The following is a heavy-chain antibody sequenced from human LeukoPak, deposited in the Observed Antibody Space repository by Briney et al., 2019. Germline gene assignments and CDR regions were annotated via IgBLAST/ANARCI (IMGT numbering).Heavy chain of an antibody. CDR2: IHNSRGP. Sequence: SETLSITCTVSGVSITSDFFYWNWIRQHPGKGLEWIGSIHNSRGPSHNPALERRLTISHDTSEIQLFLKMSYVTAADTAMYYCGKGGGNTNSWGQGTLVTVSS. CDR1: GVSITSDFFY. CDR3: GKGGGNTNS. V-gene: IGHV4-31*03. D-gene: IGHD4-23*01. J-gene: IGHJ4*02.